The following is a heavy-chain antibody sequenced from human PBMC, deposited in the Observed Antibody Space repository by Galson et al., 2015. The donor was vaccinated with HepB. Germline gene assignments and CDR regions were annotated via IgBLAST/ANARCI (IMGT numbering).Heavy chain of an antibody. D-gene: IGHD6-6*01. J-gene: IGHJ5*02. CDR1: GVTFSSYG. V-gene: IGHV3-33*01. Sequence: SLRLSCAAYGVTFSSYGMHWVRQAPGQGLEWVAVIWDDGSNKLYADSVRGRSTIPRDNSKNTLYLQMNSLRAEDTAVYYCARDRTAARPGWFDPWGQGTLVTVSS. CDR3: ARDRTAARPGWFDP. CDR2: IWDDGSNK.